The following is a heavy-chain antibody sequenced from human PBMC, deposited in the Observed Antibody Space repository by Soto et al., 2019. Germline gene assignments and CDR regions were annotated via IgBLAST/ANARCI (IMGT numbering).Heavy chain of an antibody. CDR3: AIIAAAASTDAFDI. CDR1: GFTFSSYS. CDR2: ISSSSSYI. V-gene: IGHV3-21*01. D-gene: IGHD6-13*01. J-gene: IGHJ3*02. Sequence: GGSLRLSCAASGFTFSSYSMNWVRQAPGKGLEWVSSISSSSSYIYYADSVKGRFTISRDNAKNSLYLQMNSLRAEDTAVYYCAIIAAAASTDAFDIWGQGTMVT.